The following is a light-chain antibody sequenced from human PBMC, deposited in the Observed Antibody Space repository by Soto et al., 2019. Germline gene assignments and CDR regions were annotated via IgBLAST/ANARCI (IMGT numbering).Light chain of an antibody. CDR1: QSVSVDS. J-gene: IGKJ5*01. CDR2: AAS. V-gene: IGKV3-20*01. Sequence: EIVLTQSPGTLSLSPGERATLSCRASQSVSVDSLAWYQQKGGQAPRLLIYAASTRATGVPDRFSGTGSGTDFALTISRLEPEDFAVYYCQQHGTSPITFGQGTRLEI. CDR3: QQHGTSPIT.